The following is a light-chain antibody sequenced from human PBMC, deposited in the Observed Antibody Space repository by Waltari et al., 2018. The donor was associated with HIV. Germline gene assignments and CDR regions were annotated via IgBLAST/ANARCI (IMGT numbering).Light chain of an antibody. V-gene: IGLV2-14*03. CDR2: DVS. CDR1: SSDVGGYNY. J-gene: IGLJ3*02. CDR3: TSCTSSSTWV. Sequence: QSALTQPASLPGQSITISCTGTSSDVGGYNYVSWYQQHPGKAPKLMIYDVSNRPSGVSNRFSGSKSGNTASLTISGLQAEDEAEYFCTSCTSSSTWVFGGGTKLTVL.